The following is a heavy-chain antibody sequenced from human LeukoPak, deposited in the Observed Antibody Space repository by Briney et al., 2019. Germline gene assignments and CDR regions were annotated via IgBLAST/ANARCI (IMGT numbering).Heavy chain of an antibody. J-gene: IGHJ5*02. CDR2: INHSGST. Sequence: SETLSLTCAVYGGSFSGYYWSWIRQPPGKGLEWIGEINHSGSTNYNPSLKSRVTISVDTSKNQFSLKLSSVTAADTAVYYCACSSWYGFDWFDPWGQGTLVTVSS. CDR3: ACSSWYGFDWFDP. D-gene: IGHD6-13*01. CDR1: GGSFSGYY. V-gene: IGHV4-34*01.